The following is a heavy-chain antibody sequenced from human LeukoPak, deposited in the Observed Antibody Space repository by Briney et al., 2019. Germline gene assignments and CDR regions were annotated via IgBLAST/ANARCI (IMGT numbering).Heavy chain of an antibody. CDR3: ARGRRGCCSGGSCYVLDY. D-gene: IGHD2-15*01. Sequence: ASVKVSCKASGYTFTGYYMHWVRQAPGQGLEWMGRINPNSGGTNYAQKFQGRVTMTRDTSISTAYMELSRLRSDDTAVYYCARGRRGCCSGGSCYVLDYWGQGTLVTVSS. CDR1: GYTFTGYY. V-gene: IGHV1-2*06. J-gene: IGHJ4*02. CDR2: INPNSGGT.